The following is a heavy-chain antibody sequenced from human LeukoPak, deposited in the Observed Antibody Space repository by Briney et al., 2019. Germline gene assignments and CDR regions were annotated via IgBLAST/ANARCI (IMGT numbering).Heavy chain of an antibody. D-gene: IGHD3-22*01. CDR1: GFTFSSYG. V-gene: IGHV3-30*18. CDR2: ISYDGSNK. Sequence: QTGGSLRLSCAASGFTFSSYGMHWVRQAPGKGLEWVAVISYDGSNKYYADSVKGRFTISRDNSKNTLYLQMNSLRAEDTAVYYCAKDPPYYYDSSGPNLDYWGQGTLVTVSS. J-gene: IGHJ4*02. CDR3: AKDPPYYYDSSGPNLDY.